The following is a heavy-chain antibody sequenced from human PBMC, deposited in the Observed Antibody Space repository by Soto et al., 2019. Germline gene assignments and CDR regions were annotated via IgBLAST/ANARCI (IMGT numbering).Heavy chain of an antibody. CDR2: IYYSGST. J-gene: IGHJ4*01. Sequence: SETLSLTCTVSGGSISSSSYYWGWIRQPPGKGLEWIGSIYYSGSTYYNPSLKSRVTISVDTSKNQFSLKLSSVTAADTAVYYCARAHCSGGSCYKGCFDYWGHGALVTVS. CDR1: GGSISSSSYY. D-gene: IGHD2-15*01. CDR3: ARAHCSGGSCYKGCFDY. V-gene: IGHV4-39*01.